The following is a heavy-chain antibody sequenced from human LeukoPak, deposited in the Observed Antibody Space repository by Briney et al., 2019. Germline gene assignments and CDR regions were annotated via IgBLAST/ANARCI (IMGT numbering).Heavy chain of an antibody. D-gene: IGHD2-2*01. J-gene: IGHJ5*02. Sequence: ASVKVSCKASGYTFTSYGISWARQAPGQGLEWVGWISAYNGNTNYAQKLQGRVTMSTDTSTSTAYMELRSLRSDDTAVYYCARDYFSYCSSTSCSINWFDPWGQGTLVTVSS. V-gene: IGHV1-18*01. CDR1: GYTFTSYG. CDR3: ARDYFSYCSSTSCSINWFDP. CDR2: ISAYNGNT.